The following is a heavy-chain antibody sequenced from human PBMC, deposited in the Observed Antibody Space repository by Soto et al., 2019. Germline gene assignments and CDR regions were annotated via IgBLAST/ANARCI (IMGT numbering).Heavy chain of an antibody. CDR3: AKESLEWLIYYVDV. CDR2: ISGAGGST. Sequence: GGSLRLSCAASGFTFSSHAMSWVRQAPGKGLEWVSAISGAGGSTHYADPVRGRFTISRDNSKNTLYLQMNSLRAEDTAVYYCAKESLEWLIYYVDVWGKGTTVTVSS. V-gene: IGHV3-23*01. J-gene: IGHJ6*03. D-gene: IGHD3-3*01. CDR1: GFTFSSHA.